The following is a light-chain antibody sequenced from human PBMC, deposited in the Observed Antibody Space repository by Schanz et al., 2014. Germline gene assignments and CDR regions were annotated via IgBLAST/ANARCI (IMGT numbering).Light chain of an antibody. CDR3: QQSYSTPWT. Sequence: DIQMTQSPSTLSASVGDRVTITCRASETISTWLAWYQQKPGKAPKLLIYKASSLESGVPSRFSGSGYGTDFTLTISSLQPEDFATYYCQQSYSTPWTFGQGTKVEIK. V-gene: IGKV1-5*03. J-gene: IGKJ1*01. CDR2: KAS. CDR1: ETISTW.